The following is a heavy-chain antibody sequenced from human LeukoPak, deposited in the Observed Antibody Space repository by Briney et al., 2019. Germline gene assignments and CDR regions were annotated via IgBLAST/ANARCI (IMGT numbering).Heavy chain of an antibody. J-gene: IGHJ4*02. D-gene: IGHD4-17*01. Sequence: ASVKVSCKASGYTFTGYYVHWVRQAPGLGFEWMGWINPKSGGTSYPQKFQGRLTMTRDTSISTVYMEVSSLTSDDTAIYYCARQDLRNFDYWGQGTLVTVSS. CDR1: GYTFTGYY. V-gene: IGHV1-2*02. CDR3: ARQDLRNFDY. CDR2: INPKSGGT.